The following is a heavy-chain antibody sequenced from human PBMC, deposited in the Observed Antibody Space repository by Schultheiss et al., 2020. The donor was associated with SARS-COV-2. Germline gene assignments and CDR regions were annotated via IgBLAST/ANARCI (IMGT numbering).Heavy chain of an antibody. Sequence: SETLSLTCTVYGGSINEKYCGWIRQPPGKGLEWIGYSYYSGSTNYNPSLKSRVTISVDTSKNQFSLKLSSVTAADTAVYYCARLYCTRTSCYVDSWGQGTLVTVSS. CDR1: GGSINEKY. CDR2: SYYSGST. V-gene: IGHV4-59*12. CDR3: ARLYCTRTSCYVDS. J-gene: IGHJ4*02. D-gene: IGHD2-2*01.